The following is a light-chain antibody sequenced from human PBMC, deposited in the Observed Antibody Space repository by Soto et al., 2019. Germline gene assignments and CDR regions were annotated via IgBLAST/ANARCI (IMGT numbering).Light chain of an antibody. J-gene: IGLJ2*01. V-gene: IGLV1-51*02. CDR1: SSNIGNNY. CDR3: GTWDSSLSAVV. Sequence: QSVLTQPPSVSAAAGQKVTISCSGSSSNIGNNYVSWYQQLPGTAPKLRIYENNKRPSGIPDRFSGSKSGTSATLGITGLQTGDEADYYCGTWDSSLSAVVFGGGTKLTVL. CDR2: ENN.